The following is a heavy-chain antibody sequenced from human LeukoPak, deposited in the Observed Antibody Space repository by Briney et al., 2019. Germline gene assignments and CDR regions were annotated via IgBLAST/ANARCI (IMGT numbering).Heavy chain of an antibody. V-gene: IGHV4-34*01. CDR2: INHSGST. Sequence: SETLSLTCAVYGGSFSGYYWSWIRQPPGKGLEWIGEINHSGSTNYNPSLKSQVTISVDTSTKQYSLKLSSVTAADTAVYYCARGRELYYYDSSGYYRAFYFDYWGRGTLVTVSS. CDR1: GGSFSGYY. D-gene: IGHD3-22*01. CDR3: ARGRELYYYDSSGYYRAFYFDY. J-gene: IGHJ4*02.